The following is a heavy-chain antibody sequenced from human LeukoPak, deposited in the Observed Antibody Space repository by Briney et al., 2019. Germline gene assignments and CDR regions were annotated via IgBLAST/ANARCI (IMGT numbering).Heavy chain of an antibody. CDR2: ISWNSGSI. J-gene: IGHJ3*02. Sequence: GGSLRLSCAASGFTFDDYAMHWVRQAPGKGLEWVSGISWNSGSIGYADSVKGRFTISRDNAKNSLYLLMNSLRAEDTAVYYCARDRPMIVVADSFDIWGQGTMVTVSS. CDR3: ARDRPMIVVADSFDI. V-gene: IGHV3-9*01. D-gene: IGHD3-22*01. CDR1: GFTFDDYA.